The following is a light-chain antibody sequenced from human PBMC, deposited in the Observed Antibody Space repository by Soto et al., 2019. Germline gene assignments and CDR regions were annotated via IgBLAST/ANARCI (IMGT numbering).Light chain of an antibody. CDR3: QTWGTGIRV. Sequence: QLVLTQSPSASASLGASVKLTCTLSSGHSSYAIAWHQQQPEKGPRYLMNLNSDGSHSKGDGIPDRFSGSSSGAERYLTISSLQSEDEADYYCQTWGTGIRVFGGRTKVTVL. J-gene: IGLJ2*01. CDR1: SGHSSYA. V-gene: IGLV4-69*01. CDR2: LNSDGSH.